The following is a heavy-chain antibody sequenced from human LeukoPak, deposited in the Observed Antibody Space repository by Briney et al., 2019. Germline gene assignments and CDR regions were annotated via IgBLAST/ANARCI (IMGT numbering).Heavy chain of an antibody. CDR1: GFTFSSYA. Sequence: GGSLRLSCAASGFTFSSYAMSWVRQAPGKGLEWVSAISGSGGSTYYADSVKGRFTISRDDARNSLYLQMSSLTVEDTAVYYCALDCSGGNCFSAYWGQGTPVTVSS. V-gene: IGHV3-23*01. CDR3: ALDCSGGNCFSAY. CDR2: ISGSGGST. D-gene: IGHD2-15*01. J-gene: IGHJ4*02.